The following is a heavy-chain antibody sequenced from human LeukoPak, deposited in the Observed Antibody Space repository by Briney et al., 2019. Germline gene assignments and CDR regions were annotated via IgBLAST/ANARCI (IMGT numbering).Heavy chain of an antibody. Sequence: GGSLRLSCAASGFTFSSYEMNWVRQAPGKGLEWVSYISSSGSTIYYADSVKGRFTISRDNAKNSLYVQINSLRAEDTAVYYCARDGVEDYYDSSGYYVYFDYWGQGTLVTVSS. D-gene: IGHD3-22*01. V-gene: IGHV3-48*03. J-gene: IGHJ4*02. CDR3: ARDGVEDYYDSSGYYVYFDY. CDR2: ISSSGSTI. CDR1: GFTFSSYE.